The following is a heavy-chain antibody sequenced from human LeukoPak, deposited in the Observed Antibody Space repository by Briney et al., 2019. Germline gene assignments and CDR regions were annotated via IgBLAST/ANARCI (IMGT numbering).Heavy chain of an antibody. CDR3: ARGYYYDSSGYSTYYYYYMDV. D-gene: IGHD3-22*01. CDR2: IIPIFGTA. J-gene: IGHJ6*03. CDR1: GGTFSSYA. Sequence: GASVKVSCKASGGTFSSYAISWVRQAPGQGLEWMGGIIPIFGTANYAQKFQGRVTITTDESTSTAYMELSSLRTEDTAVYYCARGYYYDSSGYSTYYYYYMDVWGKGTTVTVSS. V-gene: IGHV1-69*05.